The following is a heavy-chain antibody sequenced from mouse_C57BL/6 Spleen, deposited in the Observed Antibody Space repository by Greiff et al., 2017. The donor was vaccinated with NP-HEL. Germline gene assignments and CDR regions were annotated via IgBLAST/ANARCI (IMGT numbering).Heavy chain of an antibody. V-gene: IGHV2-2*01. Sequence: VKLMESGPGLVQPSQSLSITCTVSGFSLTSYGVHWVRQSPGKGLEWLGVIWSGGSTDYNAAFISRLSISKDNSKSQVFFKMNSLQADDTAIYYCARKWSNYDAMDYWGQGTSVTVS. CDR1: GFSLTSYG. CDR2: IWSGGST. CDR3: ARKWSNYDAMDY. J-gene: IGHJ4*01. D-gene: IGHD2-5*01.